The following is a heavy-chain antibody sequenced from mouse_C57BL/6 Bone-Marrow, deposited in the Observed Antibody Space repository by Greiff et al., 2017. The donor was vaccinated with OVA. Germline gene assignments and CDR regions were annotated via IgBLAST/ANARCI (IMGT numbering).Heavy chain of an antibody. CDR3: ARCNYYGSSNWYFDV. V-gene: IGHV1-55*01. CDR2: IYPGSGST. CDR1: GYTFTSYW. J-gene: IGHJ1*03. Sequence: VQLQQPGAELVKPGASVKMSCKASGYTFTSYWITWVKQRPGQGLAWIGDIYPGSGSTNYNEKFKSKATLTVDTSSSTAYMQLSSLTSEDSAVYYCARCNYYGSSNWYFDVWGTGTTVTVSS. D-gene: IGHD1-1*01.